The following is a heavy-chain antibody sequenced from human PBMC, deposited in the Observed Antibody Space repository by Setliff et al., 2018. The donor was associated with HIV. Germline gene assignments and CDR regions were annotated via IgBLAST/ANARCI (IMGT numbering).Heavy chain of an antibody. CDR1: GHTFSGYC. CDR2: INYNSGGT. Sequence: ASVKVSCKASGHTFSGYCTHWVRQAPGQGLEWMGWINYNSGGTNYAQTFQGRVTMTRDTSISTGYMELSRLASDDTAVYYCARSPYSSGWGPSSVAYMDVWGKGTTVTVSS. CDR3: ARSPYSSGWGPSSVAYMDV. J-gene: IGHJ6*03. V-gene: IGHV1-2*02. D-gene: IGHD6-19*01.